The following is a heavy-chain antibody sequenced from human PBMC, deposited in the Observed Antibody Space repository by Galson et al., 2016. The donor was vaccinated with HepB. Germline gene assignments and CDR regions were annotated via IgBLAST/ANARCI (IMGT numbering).Heavy chain of an antibody. CDR1: GFTFSSFS. J-gene: IGHJ4*02. V-gene: IGHV3-48*02. Sequence: SLRLSCAASGFTFSSFSMNWVRQAPGRRLEWVSYISSSTIIYYADSVKGRFTISRDNAKNSLYQQMNSLRDEDTAVYYCARDLHSGSYTFDYWGRGTLVTVSS. D-gene: IGHD1-26*01. CDR3: ARDLHSGSYTFDY. CDR2: ISSSTII.